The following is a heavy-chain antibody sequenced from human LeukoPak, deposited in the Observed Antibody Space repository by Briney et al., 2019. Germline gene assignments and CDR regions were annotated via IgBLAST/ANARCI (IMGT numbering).Heavy chain of an antibody. D-gene: IGHD2-21*02. V-gene: IGHV4-61*02. J-gene: IGHJ5*02. CDR2: IYTSGST. CDR1: GGSISSGSYY. Sequence: PSETLSLTCTVSGGSISSGSYYWSWIRQPAGKGLEWIGRIYTSGSTNYNPSLKSRVTISVDTSKNQFSLKLSSVTAADTAVYYCAGEVTRNWFDPWGQGTLVTVSS. CDR3: AGEVTRNWFDP.